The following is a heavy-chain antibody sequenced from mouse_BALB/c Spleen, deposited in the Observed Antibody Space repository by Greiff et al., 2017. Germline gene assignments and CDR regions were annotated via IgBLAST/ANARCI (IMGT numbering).Heavy chain of an antibody. CDR3: ARTYRYGAPWFAY. CDR1: GFSLTSYG. J-gene: IGHJ3*01. Sequence: VQGVESGPGLVQPSQSLSITCTVSGFSLTSYGVHWVRQSPGKGLEWLGVIWSGGSTDYNAAFISRLSISKDNSKSQVFFKMNSLQANDTAIYYCARTYRYGAPWFAYWGQGTLVTVSA. CDR2: IWSGGST. D-gene: IGHD2-14*01. V-gene: IGHV2-2*02.